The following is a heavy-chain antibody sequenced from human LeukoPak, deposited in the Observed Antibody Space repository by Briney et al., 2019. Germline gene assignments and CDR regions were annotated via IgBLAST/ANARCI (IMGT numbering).Heavy chain of an antibody. CDR3: AKDVDRNYSLDY. CDR2: IQNDGRRK. J-gene: IGHJ4*02. CDR1: GFIFISHG. Sequence: PGGSLRLSCAASGFIFISHGLHWVRQAPGTGLEWLAFIQNDGRRKDYADSVRGRFTISRDSSKNTMYLEMSSLRAEDTAVYYCAKDVDRNYSLDYGGQGTLVTVSS. D-gene: IGHD1-14*01. V-gene: IGHV3-30*02.